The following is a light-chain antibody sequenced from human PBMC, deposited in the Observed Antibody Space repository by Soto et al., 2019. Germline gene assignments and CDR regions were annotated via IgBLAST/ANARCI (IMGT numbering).Light chain of an antibody. J-gene: IGLJ1*01. Sequence: QSVVTQPPSVSGAPGQRVTISCTGSSSNIGTGYDVHWYQQLPGTAPKLLIYGSSNRPSGVPDRFSGSKSATSASLAITGLQAEDEADYYCQSYDNSLSGNYVFGTGTKVTVL. CDR1: SSNIGTGYD. CDR3: QSYDNSLSGNYV. CDR2: GSS. V-gene: IGLV1-40*01.